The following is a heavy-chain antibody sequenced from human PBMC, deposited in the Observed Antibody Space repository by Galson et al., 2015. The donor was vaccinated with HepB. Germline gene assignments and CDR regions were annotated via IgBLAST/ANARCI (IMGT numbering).Heavy chain of an antibody. CDR1: GDSVSRETTV. V-gene: IGHV6-1*01. Sequence: CAISGDSVSRETTVWNWIRQSPSRGLEWLGRTYCRSTKWYNDYAVSVQSRITINPDTSRNRFSLQLNSVTPDDTAVYYCARGFSLAYWGQGTVVTVSS. J-gene: IGHJ4*02. CDR2: TYCRSTKWYN. CDR3: ARGFSLAY.